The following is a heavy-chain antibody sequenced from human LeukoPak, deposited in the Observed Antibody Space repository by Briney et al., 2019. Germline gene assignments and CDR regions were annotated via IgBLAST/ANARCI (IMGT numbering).Heavy chain of an antibody. J-gene: IGHJ5*02. CDR3: ARDGTVTAGPFDP. CDR1: GIPFSSFG. Sequence: QSGGSLRLSCAAPGIPFSSFGMHWLRQAPGKGLEWVAFIWYDGSNKYYADSVKGRLTISRDNSKNTLYLQMNSLTAEDTAVYYCARDGTVTAGPFDPWGGGTLVTVSS. CDR2: IWYDGSNK. D-gene: IGHD4-17*01. V-gene: IGHV3-33*01.